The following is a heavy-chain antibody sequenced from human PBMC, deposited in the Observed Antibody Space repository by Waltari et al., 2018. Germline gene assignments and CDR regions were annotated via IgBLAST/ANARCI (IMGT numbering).Heavy chain of an antibody. CDR3: ARDRGRGLYLDI. J-gene: IGHJ4*02. V-gene: IGHV4-4*02. D-gene: IGHD2-15*01. CDR1: GDSMSSTYW. Sequence: QLQLQESGPGLVKPSGTLSLTCAVSGDSMSSTYWWSWVRQSPQKGLEWIGQVQGSGRTNYNPSVASRVSMSLDTSNKRFSLKVTSATAADTAMYYCARDRGRGLYLDIWGPGTLVTVSP. CDR2: VQGSGRT.